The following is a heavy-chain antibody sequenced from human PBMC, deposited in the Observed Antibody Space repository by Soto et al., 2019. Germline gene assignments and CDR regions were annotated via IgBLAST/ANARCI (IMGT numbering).Heavy chain of an antibody. D-gene: IGHD6-19*01. CDR2: IYYSGST. CDR1: GGSISSSSYY. Sequence: SETLSLTCTVSGGSISSSSYYWGRIRQPPGKGLEWIGSIYYSGSTYYNPSLKSRVTISVDTSKNQFSLKLSSVTAADTAVYYCASTVATAGMWYFDYWGQGTLVTVYS. V-gene: IGHV4-39*01. CDR3: ASTVATAGMWYFDY. J-gene: IGHJ4*02.